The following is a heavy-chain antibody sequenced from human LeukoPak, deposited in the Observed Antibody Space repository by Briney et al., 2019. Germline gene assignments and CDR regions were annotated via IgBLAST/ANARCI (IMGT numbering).Heavy chain of an antibody. CDR2: IIPIFGTA. V-gene: IGHV1-69*13. J-gene: IGHJ3*02. CDR3: ARNGDDYGDPNGPLDAFDI. CDR1: GGTFSSYA. Sequence: SVKVSCKASGGTFSSYAISWVRQAPGQGLEWMGGIIPIFGTANYAQRFQGRVTITADESTSTAYMELSSLRSEDTAVYYCARNGDDYGDPNGPLDAFDIWGQGTMVTVSS. D-gene: IGHD4-17*01.